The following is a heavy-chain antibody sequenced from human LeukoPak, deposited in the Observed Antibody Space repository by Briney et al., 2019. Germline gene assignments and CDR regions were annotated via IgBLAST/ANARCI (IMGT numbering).Heavy chain of an antibody. Sequence: QSGGSLRLSCAASGFTFSSYAMNWVRQAPGKGLEWVANIIPDGSEKYYVDSVKGRFTISRDNARNSLYLQVNSLRAEDTAVYYCARVEALYNSGSVWAYWGQGTLVTVSS. J-gene: IGHJ4*02. CDR3: ARVEALYNSGSVWAY. CDR1: GFTFSSYA. V-gene: IGHV3-7*01. CDR2: IIPDGSEK. D-gene: IGHD3-10*01.